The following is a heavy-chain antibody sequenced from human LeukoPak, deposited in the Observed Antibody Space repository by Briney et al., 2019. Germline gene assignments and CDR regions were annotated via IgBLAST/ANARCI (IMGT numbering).Heavy chain of an antibody. CDR1: GYTLTSYY. V-gene: IGHV1-46*01. Sequence: ASVKVFCKASGYTLTSYYMHWVRHAPGQGLEWMGLINPTGGSTGYAQKFQGRVTMTRDMPTSTDYMELSSLRSEDTAIYYCARDNSVGDNAWWFDPWGQGALVTVSS. D-gene: IGHD1-26*01. CDR3: ARDNSVGDNAWWFDP. J-gene: IGHJ5*02. CDR2: INPTGGST.